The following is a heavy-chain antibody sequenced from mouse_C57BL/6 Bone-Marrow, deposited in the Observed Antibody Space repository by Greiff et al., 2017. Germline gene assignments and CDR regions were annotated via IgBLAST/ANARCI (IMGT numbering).Heavy chain of an antibody. Sequence: VQLQQSGAELVRPGASVKLSCTASGFNIKDDYMHWVKQRPEQGLEWIGRIDPENGDTEYASKFQGKATITADTSSNTAYLQLSSLTSEDTAVYYCTKWWLLGYDMDYWGQGTSVTVSS. CDR3: TKWWLLGYDMDY. CDR1: GFNIKDDY. CDR2: IDPENGDT. D-gene: IGHD2-3*01. V-gene: IGHV14-4*01. J-gene: IGHJ4*01.